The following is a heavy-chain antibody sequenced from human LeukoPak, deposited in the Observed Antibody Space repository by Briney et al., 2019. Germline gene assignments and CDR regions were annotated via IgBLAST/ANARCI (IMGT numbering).Heavy chain of an antibody. CDR2: ISNKGGST. V-gene: IGHV3-64*01. J-gene: IGHJ6*03. CDR3: ARDRYGDHDYYYYYYMDV. D-gene: IGHD4-17*01. CDR1: GFTFSSYA. Sequence: GGSLRLSCAASGFTFSSYAMHWVRQAPGKGLEYVSTISNKGGSTYYANSVKGRFTISRDNSKNSLYLQMNSLRAEDTAVYYCARDRYGDHDYYYYYYMDVWGKGTTVTISS.